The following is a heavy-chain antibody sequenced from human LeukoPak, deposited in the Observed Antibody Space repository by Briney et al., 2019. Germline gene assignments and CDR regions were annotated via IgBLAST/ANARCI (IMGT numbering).Heavy chain of an antibody. Sequence: PSETLSLTCAVYGGSFSGYYWSWIRQPPGKGLEWIGEINHSGSTNYNPSLKSRVTISVDTSKNQFSLKLSSVTAADTAVYYCARRLIVVVPAAEYYFDYWGQGTLVTVSS. D-gene: IGHD2-2*01. V-gene: IGHV4-34*01. CDR3: ARRLIVVVPAAEYYFDY. J-gene: IGHJ4*02. CDR2: INHSGST. CDR1: GGSFSGYY.